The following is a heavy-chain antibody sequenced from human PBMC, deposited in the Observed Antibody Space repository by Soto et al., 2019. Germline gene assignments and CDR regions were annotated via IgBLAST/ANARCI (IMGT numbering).Heavy chain of an antibody. CDR2: IYYSGST. CDR1: GGSISSSSYY. CDR3: ARGYSSNNCFDP. D-gene: IGHD6-19*01. J-gene: IGHJ5*02. V-gene: IGHV4-39*01. Sequence: SETLSLTCTVSGGSISSSSYYWGWIRQPPGKGLEWIGSIYYSGSTYYNPSLKSRVTISVDTSKNQFSLKLSSVTAADTAVYYCARGYSSNNCFDPWGQGTLVTVSS.